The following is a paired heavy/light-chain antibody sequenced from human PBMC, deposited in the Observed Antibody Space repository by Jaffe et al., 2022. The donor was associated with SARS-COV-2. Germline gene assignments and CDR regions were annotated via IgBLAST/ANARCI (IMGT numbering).Heavy chain of an antibody. D-gene: IGHD1-26*01. Sequence: EVQLLESGGGLVQPGGSLRLSCAASGFTFSSYAMSWVRQAPGKGLEWVSAISGSGGSTYYADSVKGRFTISRDNSKNTLYLQMNSLRAEDTAVYYCAKAPRSYPISKYYYYYGMDVWGQGTTVTVSS. CDR2: ISGSGGST. CDR3: AKAPRSYPISKYYYYYGMDV. V-gene: IGHV3-23*01. J-gene: IGHJ6*02. CDR1: GFTFSSYA.
Light chain of an antibody. V-gene: IGKV2D-29*01. CDR1: QSLLHSDGKTY. J-gene: IGKJ5*01. CDR2: EVS. CDR3: MQSIQLPLT. Sequence: DIVMTQTPLSLSVTPGQPASISCKSSQSLLHSDGKTYLYWYLQKPGQPPQLLIYEVSNRFSGVPDRFSGSGSGTDFTLKISRVEAEDVGVYYCMQSIQLPLTFGQGTRLEIK.